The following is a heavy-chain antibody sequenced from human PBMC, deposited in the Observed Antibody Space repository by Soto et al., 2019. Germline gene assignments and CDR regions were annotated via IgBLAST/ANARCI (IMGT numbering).Heavy chain of an antibody. CDR2: ISSSSSFI. Sequence: EVQLVESGGGLVQPGGSLRLSCAASGFTFSSYSMNWVRQAPGKGREWVSYISSSSSFIYYADSVKGRITISRDNAKNSMYMQMNSLRDEDTAVYYCARGPPGDCGGDCHPDYWGQGTLVTVSS. J-gene: IGHJ4*02. V-gene: IGHV3-48*02. D-gene: IGHD2-21*02. CDR3: ARGPPGDCGGDCHPDY. CDR1: GFTFSSYS.